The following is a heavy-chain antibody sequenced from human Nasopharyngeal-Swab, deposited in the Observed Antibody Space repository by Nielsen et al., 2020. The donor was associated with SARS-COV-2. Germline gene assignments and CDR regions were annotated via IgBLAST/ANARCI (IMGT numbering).Heavy chain of an antibody. Sequence: ASVNVSCQASGYTFTSYGISWVRQAPGQGLEWMGWINSYNGNTNYAQKLQGRVTMTTDTSTSTAYMELRSLRSDDTAIYYCARILKTHYGSGSYYNGLDYWGQGTLVTVSS. D-gene: IGHD3-10*01. CDR2: INSYNGNT. V-gene: IGHV1-18*01. CDR1: GYTFTSYG. CDR3: ARILKTHYGSGSYYNGLDY. J-gene: IGHJ4*02.